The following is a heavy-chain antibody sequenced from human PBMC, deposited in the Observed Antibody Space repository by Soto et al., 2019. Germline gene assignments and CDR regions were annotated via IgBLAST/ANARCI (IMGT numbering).Heavy chain of an antibody. CDR1: GGSISSYY. CDR2: IYYTGST. J-gene: IGHJ4*02. V-gene: IGHV4-59*08. CDR3: ARHLPNYGSGSYYNFDY. D-gene: IGHD3-10*01. Sequence: SETLSLTCTVSGGSISSYYWSWIRQPPGKGLEWIGYIYYTGSTNYNPSLKSRVTISVDTSKNQFSLKLSSVTAADTAVYYCARHLPNYGSGSYYNFDYWGQGTLVTVSS.